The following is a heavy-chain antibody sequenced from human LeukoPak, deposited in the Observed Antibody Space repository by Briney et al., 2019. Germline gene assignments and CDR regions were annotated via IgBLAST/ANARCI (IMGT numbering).Heavy chain of an antibody. CDR3: ARDVWFGERNFDY. CDR2: INPNSGGT. CDR1: GYTFTDYF. D-gene: IGHD3-10*01. J-gene: IGHJ4*02. V-gene: IGHV1-2*02. Sequence: GASVKVSCKASGYTFTDYFFHWVRQAPGQGLEWMGWINPNSGGTNYAQKLQGRVTMTTDTSTSTASMELRSLRSDDTAVYYCARDVWFGERNFDYWGQGTLVTVSS.